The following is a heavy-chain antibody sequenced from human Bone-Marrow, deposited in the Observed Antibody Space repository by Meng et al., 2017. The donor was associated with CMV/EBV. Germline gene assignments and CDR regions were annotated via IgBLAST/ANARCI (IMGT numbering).Heavy chain of an antibody. CDR1: GYTFTSYY. CDR2: INPSGGST. V-gene: IGHV1-46*01. J-gene: IGHJ4*02. Sequence: GESLKVSCKASGYTFTSYYMHWVRQAPGQGLEWMGIINPSGGSTSYAQKFQGRVTMTRDTSTSTVYMELSSLRSEDTAVYYCARGAEYSSSYPVTTKLDYWGQGTLVTVSS. D-gene: IGHD6-6*01. CDR3: ARGAEYSSSYPVTTKLDY.